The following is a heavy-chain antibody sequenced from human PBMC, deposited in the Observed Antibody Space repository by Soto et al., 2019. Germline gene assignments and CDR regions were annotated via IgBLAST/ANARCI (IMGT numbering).Heavy chain of an antibody. J-gene: IGHJ6*03. CDR1: GGPFSGYY. Sequence: SETLSLTCAVYGGPFSGYYWSWIRQPPGKGLEWIGEINHSGSTNYNPSLKSRVTISVDTSKNQFSLKLSSVTAADTAVYYCARLSSGYADYYYYYVDVWGKGTTVTVSS. CDR2: INHSGST. D-gene: IGHD3-10*01. CDR3: ARLSSGYADYYYYYVDV. V-gene: IGHV4-34*01.